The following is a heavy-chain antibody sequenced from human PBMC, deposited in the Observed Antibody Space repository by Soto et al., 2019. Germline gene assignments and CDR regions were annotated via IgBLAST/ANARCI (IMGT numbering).Heavy chain of an antibody. CDR2: IYYSGST. CDR1: GGSISSSSYY. Sequence: SETLSLTCTVSGGSISSSSYYWGWIRQPPGKGLEWIGSIYYSGSTYYNPSLKSRVTISVDTSKNQFSLKLSSVTAADTAVYYCARHYPGDNSSPVIFSKYMDVWGKGTTVTVSS. CDR3: ARHYPGDNSSPVIFSKYMDV. J-gene: IGHJ6*03. V-gene: IGHV4-39*01. D-gene: IGHD5-18*01.